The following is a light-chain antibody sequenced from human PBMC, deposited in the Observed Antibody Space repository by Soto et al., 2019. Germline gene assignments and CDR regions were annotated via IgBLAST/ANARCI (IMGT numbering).Light chain of an antibody. CDR3: CSYVGSSTLV. V-gene: IGLV2-23*02. CDR1: SSDVGSYNL. J-gene: IGLJ2*01. CDR2: EVS. Sequence: QSALTQPASVSGSPGQSITISCTGTSSDVGSYNLVSWYQQHPGKAPKLMIYEVSKRPSGVSNRFSGSKSGNTASLTISGLQADDEADYYCCSYVGSSTLVFGGGTKVTVL.